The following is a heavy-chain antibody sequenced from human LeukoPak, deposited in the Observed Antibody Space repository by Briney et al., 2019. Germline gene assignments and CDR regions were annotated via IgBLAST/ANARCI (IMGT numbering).Heavy chain of an antibody. Sequence: GGSLRLSCAASGFTFSSYSMNWVRQAPGKGLEWVSSISSSSSYIYYADSVKGRFTISRDNAKNSLYLQMNSLRAEDTAVYYCARGGYDILTGYYDDALDIWGQGTMVTVSS. CDR2: ISSSSSYI. J-gene: IGHJ3*02. V-gene: IGHV3-21*01. CDR3: ARGGYDILTGYYDDALDI. CDR1: GFTFSSYS. D-gene: IGHD3-9*01.